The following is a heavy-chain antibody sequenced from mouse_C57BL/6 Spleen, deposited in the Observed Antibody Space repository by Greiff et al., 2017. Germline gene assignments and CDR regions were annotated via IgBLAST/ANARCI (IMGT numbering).Heavy chain of an antibody. CDR2: IRSKSNNYAT. J-gene: IGHJ3*01. CDR3: VRHNDGYWAWFAY. D-gene: IGHD2-3*01. V-gene: IGHV10-1*01. Sequence: EVQGVESGGGLVQPKGSLKLSCAASGFSFNTYAMNWVRQAPGKGLEWVARIRSKSNNYATYYADSVKDRFTISRDDSESMLYLQMNNLKTEDTAMYYCVRHNDGYWAWFAYWGQGTLVTVSA. CDR1: GFSFNTYA.